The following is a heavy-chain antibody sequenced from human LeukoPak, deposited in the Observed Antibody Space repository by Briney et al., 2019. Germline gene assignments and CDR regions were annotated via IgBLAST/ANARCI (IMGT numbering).Heavy chain of an antibody. CDR3: ARLGSDYYGSGSYYP. Sequence: SETLSLTCTVSVGSISSYYWSWIRQPPGKGLEWSGYIYYSGSTNYNPSLTSRVTIPVDMSKNQFSLKLSSVTAADTAVYCCARLGSDYYGSGSYYPWGQGTLVTVSS. D-gene: IGHD3-10*01. CDR1: VGSISSYY. V-gene: IGHV4-59*08. J-gene: IGHJ4*02. CDR2: IYYSGST.